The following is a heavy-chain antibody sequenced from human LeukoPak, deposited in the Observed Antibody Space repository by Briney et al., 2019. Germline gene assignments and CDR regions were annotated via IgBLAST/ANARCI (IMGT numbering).Heavy chain of an antibody. D-gene: IGHD2-2*01. CDR2: IYPGGSDT. CDR1: GYSFTNYW. Sequence: GESLKISCKGSGYSFTNYWIGWVRQMPGKGLEWMGIIYPGGSDTRYSPSFQGQVTISADKSIRTAYLQWSSLKASDTAMYYCARGPYCSTTNCYSPYYYYYMSVWGRGTTVTVSS. J-gene: IGHJ6*03. V-gene: IGHV5-51*01. CDR3: ARGPYCSTTNCYSPYYYYYMSV.